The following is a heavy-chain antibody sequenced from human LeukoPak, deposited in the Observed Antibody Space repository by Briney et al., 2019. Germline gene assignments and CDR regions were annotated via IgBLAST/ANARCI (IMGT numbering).Heavy chain of an antibody. V-gene: IGHV4-34*01. Sequence: PSETLSLTCAVYGGSFSGYYWSWIRQPPGKGLVWIGEINHSGNTYYNPSLKSRVTISMDTSKNQFSLNLNSVTASDTTVYYCARRSPLVAVTTAHYYDYWGPGTLVTVSS. D-gene: IGHD2-21*02. CDR2: INHSGNT. CDR1: GGSFSGYY. J-gene: IGHJ4*02. CDR3: ARRSPLVAVTTAHYYDY.